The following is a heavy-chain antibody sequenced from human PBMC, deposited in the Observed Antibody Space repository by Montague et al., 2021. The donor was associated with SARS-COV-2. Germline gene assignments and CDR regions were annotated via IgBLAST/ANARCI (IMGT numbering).Heavy chain of an antibody. CDR3: VRADRRDPDTLHLYYYKGMDP. V-gene: IGHV4-59*01. Sequence: SETLSLTCTVSGDSISTSYWAWIRQPPGKGLEWIGYVYYSGRSSYNSSLKSRVTISVDTSKNQVSLNLRSVPAADTAVYFCVRADRRDPDTLHLYYYKGMDPWGQGTTVTVSS. J-gene: IGHJ6*02. CDR1: GDSISTSY. CDR2: VYYSGRS.